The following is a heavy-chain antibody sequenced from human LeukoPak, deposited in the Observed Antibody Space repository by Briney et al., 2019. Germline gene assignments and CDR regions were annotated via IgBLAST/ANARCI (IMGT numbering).Heavy chain of an antibody. CDR2: IFYNGNT. D-gene: IGHD4-17*01. Sequence: SETLSLTCTVSGGSISSSSYYWGWIRQPPGKGLEWIGSIFYNGNTYYNPSLKSRVTISADTSNNHFSLKLSSVTAAGTAVYYCARSTVTTWVGDFDYWGQGTLVTVSS. V-gene: IGHV4-39*01. J-gene: IGHJ4*02. CDR1: GGSISSSSYY. CDR3: ARSTVTTWVGDFDY.